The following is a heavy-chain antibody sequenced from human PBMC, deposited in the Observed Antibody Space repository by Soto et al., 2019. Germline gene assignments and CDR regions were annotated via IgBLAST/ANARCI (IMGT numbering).Heavy chain of an antibody. Sequence: QLQLQESGPGLVKPSETLSLTCTVPGGSISRTSYYWGWIRQTPGKGLEWIGSIYYSGSTYHNPSLKSRVTISVETSKNPFSLKLSSVTAADTAVYYCAGHTYYFDYWGQGTLVTVSS. CDR3: AGHTYYFDY. CDR1: GGSISRTSYY. J-gene: IGHJ4*02. V-gene: IGHV4-39*01. CDR2: IYYSGST.